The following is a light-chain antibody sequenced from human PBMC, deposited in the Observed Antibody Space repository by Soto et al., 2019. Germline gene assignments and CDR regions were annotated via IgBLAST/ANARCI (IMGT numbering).Light chain of an antibody. J-gene: IGKJ2*01. CDR2: AAS. CDR3: QQTFSAPVT. Sequence: DIQMTQSPSSLSVSVGDRVTITCRASQSISSYLTWYQQKPGEAPKIFIYAASTLQSGVPSRFSGRGSGPDFSLTISSLQSEDFATYYCQQTFSAPVTFGQGTRLEIK. V-gene: IGKV1-39*01. CDR1: QSISSY.